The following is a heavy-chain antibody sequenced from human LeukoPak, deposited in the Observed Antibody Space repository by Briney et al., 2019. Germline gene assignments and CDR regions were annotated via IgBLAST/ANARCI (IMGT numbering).Heavy chain of an antibody. Sequence: SETLSLTCAVYGGSFSGYYWSWIRQPPGKGLEWIGEINHSGSTNYNPSLKSRVTMSVDTSKNQFSLKLSSVTAADTAVYYCARGGVPAAIGHYYYYMDVWGKGTTVTVSS. CDR1: GGSFSGYY. CDR2: INHSGST. CDR3: ARGGVPAAIGHYYYYMDV. D-gene: IGHD2-2*01. J-gene: IGHJ6*03. V-gene: IGHV4-34*01.